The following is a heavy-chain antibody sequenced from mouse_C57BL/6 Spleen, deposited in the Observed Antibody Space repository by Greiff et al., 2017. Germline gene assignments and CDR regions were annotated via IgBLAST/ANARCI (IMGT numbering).Heavy chain of an antibody. CDR3: ARGGWLLRKGYFDY. V-gene: IGHV1-39*01. Sequence: VQLQQSGPELVKPGASVKISCKASGYSFTDYNMNWVKQSNGKSLEWIGVINPNYGTTSYNQKFKGKATLTVDQSSSTAYMQLNSLTSENSAVYYCARGGWLLRKGYFDYWGQGTTLTVSS. CDR2: INPNYGTT. CDR1: GYSFTDYN. J-gene: IGHJ2*01. D-gene: IGHD2-3*01.